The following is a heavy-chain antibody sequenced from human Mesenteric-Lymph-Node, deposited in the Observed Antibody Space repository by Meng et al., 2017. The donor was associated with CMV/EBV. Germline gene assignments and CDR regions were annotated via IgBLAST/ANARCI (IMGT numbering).Heavy chain of an antibody. CDR1: EFIFKNYH. V-gene: IGHV3-9*01. Sequence: SLKISCSSFEFIFKNYHINWVRQAPGKGLEWVSGISWDIGSIGYADSVKGRFTISRDNAKNSLYLQMNSLRAEDTALYYCAKGQWSYYYYGMDVWGQGTTVTVSS. J-gene: IGHJ6*02. D-gene: IGHD2-15*01. CDR3: AKGQWSYYYYGMDV. CDR2: ISWDIGSI.